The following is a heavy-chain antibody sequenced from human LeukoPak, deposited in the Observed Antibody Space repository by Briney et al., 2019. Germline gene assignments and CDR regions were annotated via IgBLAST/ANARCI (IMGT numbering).Heavy chain of an antibody. CDR1: GGSFSGYY. CDR2: INHSGST. J-gene: IGHJ2*01. Sequence: PSETLSLTCAVYGGSFSGYYWSLIRQPPGKGLEWIGEINHSGSTNYNPSLKSRVTISVDTSKNQFSLKLSSVTAADTAVYYCARGRSTVIWYFDLWGRGTLVTVSS. CDR3: ARGRSTVIWYFDL. D-gene: IGHD4-17*01. V-gene: IGHV4-34*01.